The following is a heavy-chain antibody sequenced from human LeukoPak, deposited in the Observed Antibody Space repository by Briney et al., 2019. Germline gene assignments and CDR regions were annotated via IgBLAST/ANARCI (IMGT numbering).Heavy chain of an antibody. D-gene: IGHD3-10*01. J-gene: IGHJ4*02. CDR3: AKDAITMVRGVIRGGYFDY. CDR1: GFTFSSYA. Sequence: GGSLRLSCAASGFTFSSYAMSWVRQAPGKGLEWVSTISGSGGSTYYADSVKGRFTISRDNSKNTLYLQMNSLRAEDTAVYYCAKDAITMVRGVIRGGYFDYWGQGTLVTVSS. V-gene: IGHV3-23*01. CDR2: ISGSGGST.